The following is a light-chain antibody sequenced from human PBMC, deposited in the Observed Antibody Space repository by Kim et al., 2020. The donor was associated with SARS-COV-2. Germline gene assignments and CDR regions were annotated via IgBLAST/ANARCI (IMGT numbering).Light chain of an antibody. V-gene: IGKV1-5*01. CDR3: KQYNSYSPLT. J-gene: IGKJ4*01. CDR2: DAS. CDR1: QSISSW. Sequence: DIQMTQSPSTLSASVGDRVTITCRASQSISSWLAWYQQKPGKAPKLLIYDASSLESGVPSRFSGSGSGTEFTLTISSLQPDDFATYCCKQYNSYSPLTFGGGTKLEI.